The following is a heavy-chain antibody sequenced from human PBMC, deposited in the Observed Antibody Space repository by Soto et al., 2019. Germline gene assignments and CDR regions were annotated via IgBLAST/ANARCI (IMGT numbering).Heavy chain of an antibody. J-gene: IGHJ6*02. D-gene: IGHD3-16*02. V-gene: IGHV4-34*01. CDR1: GGSFSGYY. CDR3: ARAVMITFGGVIVNLSYYYGMEV. Sequence: SETLSLTCAVYGGSFSGYYWSWIRQPPGKGLEWSGEINHSGSTNYNPSLKSRVTISVDTSKNQFSLKLSSVTAADTAVYYCARAVMITFGGVIVNLSYYYGMEVWGQGTTVTVSS. CDR2: INHSGST.